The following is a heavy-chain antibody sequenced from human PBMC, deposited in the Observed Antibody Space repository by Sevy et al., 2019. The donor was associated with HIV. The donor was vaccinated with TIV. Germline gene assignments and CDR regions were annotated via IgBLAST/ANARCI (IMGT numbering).Heavy chain of an antibody. V-gene: IGHV3-74*01. CDR2: INTHGTTT. CDR3: AGDPSIFGDYLLTYFDC. J-gene: IGHJ4*02. CDR1: GFTFSRYW. Sequence: GGSLRLSCAASGFTFSRYWMHWVRHAPGKGLVWVSRINTHGTTTIYADYVKGRFTISRDNSKNTQYLQLSSLRAEDTAVSYCAGDPSIFGDYLLTYFDCWGQGVLVTVSS. D-gene: IGHD3-10*02.